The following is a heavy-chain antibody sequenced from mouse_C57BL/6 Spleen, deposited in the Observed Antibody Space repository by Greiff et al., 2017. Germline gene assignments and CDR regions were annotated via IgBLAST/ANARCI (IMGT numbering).Heavy chain of an antibody. CDR1: GFSLPSYG. V-gene: IGHV2-2*01. J-gene: IGHJ3*01. D-gene: IGHD2-4*01. CDR2: IWSGGST. Sequence: QVQLQQSGPGLVQPSQSLSITCTVSGFSLPSYGVHWVRQSPGKGLEWLGVIWSGGSTDYNAAFISRLSISKDNSKSQVFFKMNSLQADDAAIYYSARNLYYDYAGFAYWGQGTLVTVSA. CDR3: ARNLYYDYAGFAY.